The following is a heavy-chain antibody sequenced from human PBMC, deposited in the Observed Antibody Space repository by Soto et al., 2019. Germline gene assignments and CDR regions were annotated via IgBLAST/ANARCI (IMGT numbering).Heavy chain of an antibody. D-gene: IGHD5-12*01. CDR1: GYTFISYA. Sequence: ASVKVSCKPSGYTFISYALHWVRQAPGQRLEWMGWINAGNGDILYSQKFQGRVTFSRDTSASTVYMELSNLRSEDTAVYYCARGLRKEQFDYWGQGTPVTVSP. V-gene: IGHV1-3*01. CDR3: ARGLRKEQFDY. J-gene: IGHJ4*02. CDR2: INAGNGDI.